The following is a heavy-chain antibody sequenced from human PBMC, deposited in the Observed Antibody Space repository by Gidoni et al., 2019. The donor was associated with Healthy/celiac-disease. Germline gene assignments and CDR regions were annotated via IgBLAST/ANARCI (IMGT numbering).Heavy chain of an antibody. CDR2: INPNSGST. CDR3: ARVGERDAFDI. CDR1: GYTFTGYY. Sequence: QVQLVQSGAEVKKPGASVKVSCKASGYTFTGYYMHWVRQPPGQGLEWMGWINPNSGSTNYAKKFQGWVTMTRETSISTAYMELSRLRSDDTAVYYCARVGERDAFDIWSQGTMVTVSS. V-gene: IGHV1-2*04. J-gene: IGHJ3*02.